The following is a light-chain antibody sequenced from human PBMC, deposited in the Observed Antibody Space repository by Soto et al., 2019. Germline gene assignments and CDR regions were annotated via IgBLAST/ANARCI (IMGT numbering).Light chain of an antibody. CDR3: CSFAGGTNLV. CDR2: EVT. CDR1: RRDIGGYDF. V-gene: IGLV2-8*01. J-gene: IGLJ1*01. Sequence: QSVLIQPPSASGSPGQSVTISCTGTRRDIGGYDFVSWYQQHPGKAPKLSEVTKRPSGVPDRFSGSKSGNTASLTISGLQSDDEADYYCCSFAGGTNLVFGTGTKLTVL.